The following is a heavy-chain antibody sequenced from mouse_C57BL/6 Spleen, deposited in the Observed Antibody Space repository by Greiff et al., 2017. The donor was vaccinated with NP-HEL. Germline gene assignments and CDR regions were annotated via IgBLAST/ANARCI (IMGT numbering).Heavy chain of an antibody. CDR2: ISYSGST. V-gene: IGHV3-8*01. CDR1: GYSITSDY. CDR3: ARGYYGNYVGWYFDV. D-gene: IGHD2-1*01. Sequence: EVQGVESGPGLAKPSQTLSLTCSVTGYSITSDYWNWIRKFPGNKLEYMGYISYSGSTYYNPSLKSRISITRDTSKNQYYLQLNSVTTEDTATYYCARGYYGNYVGWYFDVWGTGTTVTVSS. J-gene: IGHJ1*03.